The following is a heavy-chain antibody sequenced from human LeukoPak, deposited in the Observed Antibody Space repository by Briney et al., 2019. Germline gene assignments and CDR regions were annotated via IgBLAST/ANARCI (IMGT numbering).Heavy chain of an antibody. Sequence: GGSLRLSCAASGFTSSSYSMNWVRQAPGKGLEWVSSISSSSSYIYYADSVKGRFTISRDNAKNSLYLQMNSLRAEDTAVYHCAMVPGYGYFDYWGQGTLVTVSS. CDR1: GFTSSSYS. CDR2: ISSSSSYI. D-gene: IGHD5-18*01. J-gene: IGHJ4*02. CDR3: AMVPGYGYFDY. V-gene: IGHV3-21*06.